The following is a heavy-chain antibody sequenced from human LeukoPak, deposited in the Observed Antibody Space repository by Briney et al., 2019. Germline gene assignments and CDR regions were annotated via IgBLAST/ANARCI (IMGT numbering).Heavy chain of an antibody. CDR2: ISYDGSNK. D-gene: IGHD4-11*01. J-gene: IGHJ6*02. Sequence: GGSLRLSCAASGFTFSTYAMHWVRQAPGRGLEWVAVISYDGSNKYYADSVKGRFTISRDNSKNTLYLQMNSLRAEDTAVYYCAKDRGYSNYYGMDVWGQGTTVTVSS. CDR3: AKDRGYSNYYGMDV. V-gene: IGHV3-30*04. CDR1: GFTFSTYA.